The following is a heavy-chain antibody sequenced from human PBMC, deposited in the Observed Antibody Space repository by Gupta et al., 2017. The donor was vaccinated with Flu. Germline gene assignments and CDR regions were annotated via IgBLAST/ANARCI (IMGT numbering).Heavy chain of an antibody. J-gene: IGHJ4*02. CDR2: ISDSGVKT. CDR3: VKISPHGGVSH. D-gene: IGHD2-15*01. Sequence: EVQLLESGGGLVQPGGSLRLSWSASGFTFTNYAMSWVRQPPGKGLEWVSAISDSGVKTYYADSVKARFTTSRDNSKNTLFLQLDSLSGEDTAVYYCVKISPHGGVSHWGQGTLVTVSS. V-gene: IGHV3-23*01. CDR1: GFTFTNYA.